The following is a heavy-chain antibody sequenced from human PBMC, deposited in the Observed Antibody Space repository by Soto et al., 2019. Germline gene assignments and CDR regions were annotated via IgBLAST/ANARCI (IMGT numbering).Heavy chain of an antibody. J-gene: IGHJ4*02. D-gene: IGHD6-13*01. CDR1: GYSFTTYW. V-gene: IGHV5-51*01. CDR3: TIMRSSWDPNNY. Sequence: PGESLKISCKGSGYSFTTYWIGWVRQMPGKGREWMGSIFPGDSDTRYSPSFQGQVTISADKSINTAYLQWSSLKVSDTATYYCTIMRSSWDPNNYWGQGSLVTVSS. CDR2: IFPGDSDT.